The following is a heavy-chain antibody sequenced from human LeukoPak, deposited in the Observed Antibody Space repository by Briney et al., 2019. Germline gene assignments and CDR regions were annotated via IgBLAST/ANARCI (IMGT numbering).Heavy chain of an antibody. J-gene: IGHJ5*02. V-gene: IGHV4-59*01. Sequence: KPSETLSLTCTGSGGSISSYYWSWIRQPPGKGLEWIGYIYYSGSTNYNPSLKSRVTISVDTSKNQFSLKLSSVTAADTAVYYCARIHGDYNDPWGQGTLVTVSS. CDR1: GGSISSYY. CDR3: ARIHGDYNDP. D-gene: IGHD4-17*01. CDR2: IYYSGST.